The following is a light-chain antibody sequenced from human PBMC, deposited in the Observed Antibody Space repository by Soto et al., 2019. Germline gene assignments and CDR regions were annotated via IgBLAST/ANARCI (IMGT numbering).Light chain of an antibody. V-gene: IGLV1-40*01. J-gene: IGLJ2*01. CDR1: SANIGAGYD. CDR2: GNI. CDR3: QSYDSSLGIV. Sequence: QSVLTQPPPVSGAPGQRVTISCTGSSANIGAGYDVHWYQQLPGTAHKILTYGNINRTSGVPDRFSGSKSGTSASLSITGLQTVDETDYYCQSYDSSLGIVFGVGTKLTVL.